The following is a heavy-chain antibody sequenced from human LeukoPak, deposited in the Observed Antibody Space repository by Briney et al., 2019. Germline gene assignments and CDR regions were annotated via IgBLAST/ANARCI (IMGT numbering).Heavy chain of an antibody. V-gene: IGHV4-4*02. CDR1: GGSISSSNW. CDR3: ARGRPNYYGSGSPPGAFDI. J-gene: IGHJ3*02. Sequence: SGTLSLTCAVSGGSISSSNWWSWVRQPPGKGLEWIGEIYRSGSTNYNPSLKSRVTISVDKSKNQFSLKLSSVTAADTAMYYCARGRPNYYGSGSPPGAFDIWGQGTMVTVSS. D-gene: IGHD3-10*01. CDR2: IYRSGST.